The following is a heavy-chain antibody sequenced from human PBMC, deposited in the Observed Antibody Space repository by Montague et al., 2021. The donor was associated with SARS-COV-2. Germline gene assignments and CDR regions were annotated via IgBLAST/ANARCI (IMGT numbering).Heavy chain of an antibody. D-gene: IGHD4-23*01. CDR1: GESFSGYY. CDR2: INDGGDTNC. Sequence: SETLSLTCAVYGESFSGYYWSWIRQPPGKGLEWIAEINDGGDTNCNYSPSLKSRVTISVDTSKNQFSLRLTSVTAADTALYYCARWNPQTLTLIGLRGKAANDFWGPGTLVVVSS. J-gene: IGHJ4*02. CDR3: ARWNPQTLTLIGLRGKAANDF. V-gene: IGHV4-34*01.